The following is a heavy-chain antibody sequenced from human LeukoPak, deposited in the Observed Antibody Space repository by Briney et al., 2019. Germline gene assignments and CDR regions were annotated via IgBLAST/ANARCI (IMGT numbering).Heavy chain of an antibody. CDR2: INSDETST. J-gene: IGHJ4*02. CDR1: GFXFSIYW. CDR3: ASLDY. Sequence: GGSLRLSCAASGFXFSIYWVHWVRQAPGKGLVWVSSINSDETSTSYADSVKGRFTISRDNAKNTLYLQMNTLRAEDTAVYYCASLDYWGQGTPVTVSS. V-gene: IGHV3-74*01.